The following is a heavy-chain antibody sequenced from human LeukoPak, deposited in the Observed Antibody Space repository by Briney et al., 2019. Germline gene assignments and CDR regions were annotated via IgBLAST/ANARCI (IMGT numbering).Heavy chain of an antibody. J-gene: IGHJ4*02. D-gene: IGHD3-3*01. CDR1: GFTFSSYA. Sequence: GGSLRLSCAASGFTFSSYAMHWVRQAPGKGLEYVSAISSNGGSTYYANSVKGRFTISRDNSKNTLYLQMGSLRAEDMAVYYCASGGLRDFWSGYFYWGQGTLVTVSS. CDR3: ASGGLRDFWSGYFY. CDR2: ISSNGGST. V-gene: IGHV3-64*01.